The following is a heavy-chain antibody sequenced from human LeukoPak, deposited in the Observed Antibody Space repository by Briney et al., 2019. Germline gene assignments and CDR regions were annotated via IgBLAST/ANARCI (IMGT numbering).Heavy chain of an antibody. CDR2: IYYSGST. D-gene: IGHD1-26*01. Sequence: PSETLSLTCTVSGGSISSFYWSWIRQPPGKGLGWIGYIYYSGSTNYNPSLKSRVTISVDTSKNQLSLKLSSVTAADTAVYYCARHGGSGSYYNWFDPWGQGTLVTVSS. CDR3: ARHGGSGSYYNWFDP. CDR1: GGSISSFY. V-gene: IGHV4-59*08. J-gene: IGHJ5*02.